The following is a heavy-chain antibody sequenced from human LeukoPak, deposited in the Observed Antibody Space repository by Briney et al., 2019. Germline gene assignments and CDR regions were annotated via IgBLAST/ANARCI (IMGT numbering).Heavy chain of an antibody. Sequence: GSSVKVSCKFSGGAFINHIISWVRQAPGQGLEWMGGIITNLDTGHYAPKFQGRVTITADKSTSTAYMELSSLRSEDTAVYYCARAGRIAAAGFDYWGQGTLVTVSS. D-gene: IGHD6-13*01. CDR2: IITNLDTG. V-gene: IGHV1-69*06. J-gene: IGHJ4*02. CDR3: ARAGRIAAAGFDY. CDR1: GGAFINHI.